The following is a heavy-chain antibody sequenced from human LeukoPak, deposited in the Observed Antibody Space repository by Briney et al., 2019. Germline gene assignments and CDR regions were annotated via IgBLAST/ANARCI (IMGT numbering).Heavy chain of an antibody. Sequence: SETLSLTCTVSGGSISSGSYYWSWIRQPAGKGLEWIGRIYTSGSTNYNPSLKSRVTISVDTSKNQFSLKLSSVTAADTAVYYCARVEDSGSYYNSYFDYWGQGTLVTVSS. J-gene: IGHJ4*02. CDR3: ARVEDSGSYYNSYFDY. D-gene: IGHD3-10*01. V-gene: IGHV4-61*02. CDR1: GGSISSGSYY. CDR2: IYTSGST.